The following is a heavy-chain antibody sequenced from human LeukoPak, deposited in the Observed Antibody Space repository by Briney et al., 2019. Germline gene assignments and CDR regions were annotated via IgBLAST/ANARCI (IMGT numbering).Heavy chain of an antibody. Sequence: GASVKVSCKASGGTFSSYAISWVRQAPGQGLEWMGGVIPIFGTANYAQKFQGRVTITADESTSTAYMELSSLRSEDTAVYYCARARTGTSSMYFDYWGQGTLVTVSS. CDR2: VIPIFGTA. V-gene: IGHV1-69*13. D-gene: IGHD1-1*01. CDR1: GGTFSSYA. CDR3: ARARTGTSSMYFDY. J-gene: IGHJ4*02.